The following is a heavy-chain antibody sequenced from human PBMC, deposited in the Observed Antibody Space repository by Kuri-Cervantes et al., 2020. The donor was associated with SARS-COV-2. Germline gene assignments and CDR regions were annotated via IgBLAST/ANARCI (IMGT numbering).Heavy chain of an antibody. D-gene: IGHD4-11*01. V-gene: IGHV3-30*18. Sequence: LSLTCAASGFTFSSYGMHWVRQAPGKGLEWVAVISYDGSNKYYADSVKGRFTISRDNSKNTLYLQMNSLRAGDTAVYYCAKPHYSKAYYYYGMDVWGQGTTVTVSS. CDR2: ISYDGSNK. CDR1: GFTFSSYG. CDR3: AKPHYSKAYYYYGMDV. J-gene: IGHJ6*02.